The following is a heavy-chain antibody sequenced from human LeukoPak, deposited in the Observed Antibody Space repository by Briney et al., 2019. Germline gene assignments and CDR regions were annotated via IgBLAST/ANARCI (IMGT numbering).Heavy chain of an antibody. CDR1: GFTFSSYG. Sequence: GGSLRLSCAASGFTFSSYGMHWVRQAPGKGLEWVAVISYDGSNKYYADSVKGRFTISRDNSKNTLYLQMNSLRAEGTAVYYCAKGGYSYGYGPLWNWGQGTLVTVSS. V-gene: IGHV3-30*18. CDR3: AKGGYSYGYGPLWN. D-gene: IGHD5-18*01. J-gene: IGHJ4*02. CDR2: ISYDGSNK.